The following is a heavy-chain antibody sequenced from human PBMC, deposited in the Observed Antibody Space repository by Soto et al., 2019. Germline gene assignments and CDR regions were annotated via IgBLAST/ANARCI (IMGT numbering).Heavy chain of an antibody. V-gene: IGHV2-5*02. Sequence: QITLKESGPSLVKPTETLTLTCTFSGFSLSSSGVGVAWIRQPPGKPLEWLALIYCDDDKYTSPSLKSRLTHTKDTSKNQHVLLMHNTDPVDTATYFCVHLLTEGRLDSWGQGTRVTVAS. CDR1: GFSLSSSGVG. CDR3: VHLLTEGRLDS. CDR2: IYCDDDK. J-gene: IGHJ4*02.